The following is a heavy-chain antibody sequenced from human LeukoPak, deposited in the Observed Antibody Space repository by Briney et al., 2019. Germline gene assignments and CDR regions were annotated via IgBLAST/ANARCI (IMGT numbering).Heavy chain of an antibody. D-gene: IGHD1-1*01. J-gene: IGHJ6*02. CDR3: ARLEKAYYYYGMDV. Sequence: PGGSLRLSCAASGFTYSSYAMSWVRQAPGKGLEWVSSISSSSSYIYYADSVKGRFTISRDNAKNSLYLQMNSLRAEDTAVYYCARLEKAYYYYGMDVWGQGTTVTVSS. CDR1: GFTYSSYA. V-gene: IGHV3-21*01. CDR2: ISSSSSYI.